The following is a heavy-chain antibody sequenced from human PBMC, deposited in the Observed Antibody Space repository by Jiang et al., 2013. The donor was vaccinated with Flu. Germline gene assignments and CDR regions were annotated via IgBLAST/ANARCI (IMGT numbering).Heavy chain of an antibody. D-gene: IGHD1-26*01. CDR2: IFHSGST. Sequence: GSGLVKPSETLSLTCAVSGYSISSGYYWGWIRQPPGKGLEWIGSIFHSGSTYYDPSLKSRVTISIDMSKNQFSLKLSSVTAADTAVYYCGRGGTQALGLGWGQGTLVTVSS. CDR3: GRGGTQALGLG. CDR1: GYSISSGYY. V-gene: IGHV4-38-2*01. J-gene: IGHJ4*02.